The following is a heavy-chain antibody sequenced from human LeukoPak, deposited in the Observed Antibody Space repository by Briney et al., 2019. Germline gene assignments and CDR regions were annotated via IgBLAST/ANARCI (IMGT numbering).Heavy chain of an antibody. CDR2: IYYSGNT. J-gene: IGHJ4*02. V-gene: IGHV4-39*01. CDR3: ARQTGAGLFILP. D-gene: IGHD3-3*01. Sequence: SETLSLTCAVSGGSISTSNSYWGWIRRPPGKGLEWVGSIYYSGNTYYNPSLKSRVTISVDTSKNQFSLILTSVTAADTAVYYCARQTGAGLFILPGGQGTLVTVS. CDR1: GGSISTSNSY.